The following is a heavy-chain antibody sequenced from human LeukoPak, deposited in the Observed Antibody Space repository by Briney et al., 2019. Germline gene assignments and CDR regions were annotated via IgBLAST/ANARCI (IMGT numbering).Heavy chain of an antibody. D-gene: IGHD3-22*01. V-gene: IGHV1-18*01. CDR1: GYTFTSYG. Sequence: ASVKVSCKASGYTFTSYGISWVRQAPAQGLEWMGWISAYNGNTNYAQKLQGRVTMTTDTSTSTAYMALRSLRSDDTAVYYCARDIPPSYDSSPGDYWGQGTLVTVSS. CDR3: ARDIPPSYDSSPGDY. J-gene: IGHJ4*02. CDR2: ISAYNGNT.